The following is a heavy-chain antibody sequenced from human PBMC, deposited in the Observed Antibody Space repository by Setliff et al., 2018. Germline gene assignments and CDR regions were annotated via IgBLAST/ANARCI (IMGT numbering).Heavy chain of an antibody. Sequence: KTSETLSLTCAVSGASIRNNYYWGWIRQSPGTGLEWIGSIFYNGMAYYNPSLKSRVTMSVDTSKNQFSLNLTSVTAADTAVYYCARASSGWYSAYYYYMDVWGKGTPVTVSS. CDR3: ARASSGWYSAYYYYMDV. CDR2: IFYNGMA. V-gene: IGHV4-38-2*01. D-gene: IGHD6-19*01. CDR1: GASIRNNYY. J-gene: IGHJ6*03.